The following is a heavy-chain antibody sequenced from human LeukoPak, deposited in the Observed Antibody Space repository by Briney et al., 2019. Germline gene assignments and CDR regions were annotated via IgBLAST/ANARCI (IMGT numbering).Heavy chain of an antibody. J-gene: IGHJ3*02. Sequence: SETLSLTCAVYGGSFSGYYWSWIRQSPGKGLEWIGEINHSGSTNYNPSLKSRVTISVDTSKNQFSLKLSSVTAADTAVYYCARVTYYDILTGHLKAFDIWGQGTMVTVSS. CDR3: ARVTYYDILTGHLKAFDI. D-gene: IGHD3-9*01. CDR2: INHSGST. V-gene: IGHV4-34*01. CDR1: GGSFSGYY.